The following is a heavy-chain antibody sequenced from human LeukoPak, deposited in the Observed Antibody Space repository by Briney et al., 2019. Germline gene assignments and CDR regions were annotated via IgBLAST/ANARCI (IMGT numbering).Heavy chain of an antibody. J-gene: IGHJ4*02. V-gene: IGHV3-23*01. Sequence: AGGSLRLSCAAFGFTFSSYAMSWVRQAPGKGLEWVSAISGSGGSTYYADSVKGRFTISRDNTKNTLYLQMNSLRAEDTAVYYCAKDHSYGSGSYSSLWGQGTLVTVSS. CDR2: ISGSGGST. D-gene: IGHD3-10*01. CDR3: AKDHSYGSGSYSSL. CDR1: GFTFSSYA.